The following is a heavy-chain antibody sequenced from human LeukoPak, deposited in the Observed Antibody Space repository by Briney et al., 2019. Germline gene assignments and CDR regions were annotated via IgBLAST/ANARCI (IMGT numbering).Heavy chain of an antibody. J-gene: IGHJ4*02. CDR1: GGSFSGYY. CDR2: INHSGST. V-gene: IGHV4-34*01. Sequence: PSETLSLTCAVYGGSFSGYYWSWIRQPPGKGLEWIGEINHSGSTNYNPSLKSRVTISVDTSKNQFSLKLSSVTAADTAVYYCARVPAAMIRALDYWGQGTLVTVSS. D-gene: IGHD2-2*01. CDR3: ARVPAAMIRALDY.